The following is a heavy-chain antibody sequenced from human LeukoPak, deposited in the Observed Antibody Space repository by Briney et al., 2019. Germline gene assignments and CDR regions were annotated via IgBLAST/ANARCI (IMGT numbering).Heavy chain of an antibody. D-gene: IGHD6-13*01. CDR2: IYYSGST. J-gene: IGHJ6*03. CDR1: GGSISSYY. Sequence: SETLSLICTVSGGSISSYYWSWIRQPPGKGLEWIGYIYYSGSTNYNPSLKSRVTISVDTSKNQFSLKLSSVTAADTAVYYCARVYSSSWYYYYYYMDVWGKGTTVTVSS. CDR3: ARVYSSSWYYYYYYMDV. V-gene: IGHV4-59*01.